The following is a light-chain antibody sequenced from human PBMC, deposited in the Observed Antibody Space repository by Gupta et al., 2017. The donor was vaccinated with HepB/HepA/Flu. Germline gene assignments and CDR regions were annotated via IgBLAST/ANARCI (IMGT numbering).Light chain of an antibody. V-gene: IGLV1-51*01. J-gene: IGLJ2*01. CDR3: VTWDSSLSAGV. Sequence: QSVLTQPPSVSAAPGQKVTISCPGSSSNIGSHYISWYQQLPGTAPKLLIYEKSERPSGIPDRFSGSKSGTSATLAITGLQPGEEAYYYCVTWDSSLSAGVFGGGTKVTVL. CDR2: EKS. CDR1: SSNIGSHY.